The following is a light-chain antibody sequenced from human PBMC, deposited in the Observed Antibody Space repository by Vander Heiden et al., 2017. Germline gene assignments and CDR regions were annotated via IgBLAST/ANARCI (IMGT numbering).Light chain of an antibody. V-gene: IGKV1-33*01. CDR1: QDSSNY. Sequence: DIHMTPSPSSLSVSVGDRVTITCQASQDSSNYLNWYQQKPGEAPKNVIYDATNLETGDASRFSASGSGTDFTFTISRLQPEDIATYYCRYFDNGIFTFGPGTKVDIK. CDR3: RYFDNGIFT. CDR2: DAT. J-gene: IGKJ3*01.